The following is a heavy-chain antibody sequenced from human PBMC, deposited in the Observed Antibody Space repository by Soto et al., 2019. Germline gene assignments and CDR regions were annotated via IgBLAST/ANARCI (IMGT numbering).Heavy chain of an antibody. CDR2: ISSSSSTI. V-gene: IGHV3-48*01. D-gene: IGHD3-22*01. Sequence: PGGSLRLSCAASGFTFSSYSMNWVRQAPGKGLEWVSYISSSSSTIYYADSVKGRFTISRDNAKNSLYLQMNSLRAEDTAVYYWARDPPHNYYEDVFHIWCQGTMVTVS. CDR1: GFTFSSYS. J-gene: IGHJ3*02. CDR3: ARDPPHNYYEDVFHI.